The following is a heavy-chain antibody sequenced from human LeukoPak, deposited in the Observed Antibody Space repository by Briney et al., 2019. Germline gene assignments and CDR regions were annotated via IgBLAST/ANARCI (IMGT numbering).Heavy chain of an antibody. CDR2: ISYDGSNK. J-gene: IGHJ4*02. Sequence: GGSLRLSCAASGFTFSSYGMHWVRQAPGKGLEWVAVISYDGSNKYYADSVKGRFTISRDNSKNTLYLQMNSLRAEDTAVYYCARVNGVVILDYWGQGTLVTVSS. D-gene: IGHD3-3*01. CDR1: GFTFSSYG. V-gene: IGHV3-30*03. CDR3: ARVNGVVILDY.